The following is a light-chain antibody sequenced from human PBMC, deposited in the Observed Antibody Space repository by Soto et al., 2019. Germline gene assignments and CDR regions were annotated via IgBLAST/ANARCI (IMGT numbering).Light chain of an antibody. CDR2: EVV. Sequence: QSVLTQPLSASGSPGQSVTISCTGTKNDIGVYDFVSWYQHHPGKAPRLIIYEVVQRPSGVPDRFSGSKSGNTASLTVSGLQAADEADYYCCSYAGTYTVFGGGTKVTVL. V-gene: IGLV2-8*01. CDR3: CSYAGTYTV. CDR1: KNDIGVYDF. J-gene: IGLJ2*01.